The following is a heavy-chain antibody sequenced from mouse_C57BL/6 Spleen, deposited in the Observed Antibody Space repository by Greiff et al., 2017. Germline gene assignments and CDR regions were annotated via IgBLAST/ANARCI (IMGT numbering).Heavy chain of an antibody. CDR2: IYPGDGDP. V-gene: IGHV1-82*01. J-gene: IGHJ4*01. CDR1: GYAFSSSW. Sequence: QVQLQQSGPELVKPGASVKISCKASGYAFSSSWMNWVKQRPGKGLEWIGRIYPGDGDPNYNGKFKGKATMTADKSYSPAYVQLSSLTSEDSGVYFCAGFGSSLAMEDWGKGTSVTVSS. CDR3: AGFGSSLAMED. D-gene: IGHD1-1*01.